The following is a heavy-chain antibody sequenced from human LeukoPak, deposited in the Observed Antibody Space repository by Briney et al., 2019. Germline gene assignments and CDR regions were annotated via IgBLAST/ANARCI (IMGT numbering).Heavy chain of an antibody. CDR3: ARVPLLWFGDLTTYYYYMDV. Sequence: GASVKVSCKASGYAFTSYDINWVRQAPGQGFEWMGGIIPIFGTANHAQKFQGRVTITADKSTSTAYMELSSLRSEDTAVYYCARVPLLWFGDLTTYYYYMDVWGKGTTVTISS. CDR1: GYAFTSYD. D-gene: IGHD3-10*01. J-gene: IGHJ6*03. CDR2: IIPIFGTA. V-gene: IGHV1-69*06.